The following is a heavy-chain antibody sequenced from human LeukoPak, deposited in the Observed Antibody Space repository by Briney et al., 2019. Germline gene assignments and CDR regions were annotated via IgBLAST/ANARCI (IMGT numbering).Heavy chain of an antibody. Sequence: PGGSLRLSCAASGFTFSDYYMSWIRQPPGKGLEWVSSIFPSGGEIHYADSVRGRFTISRDNSKSTLSLQMNSLRAEDTAIYYCATYRQVLLPFESWGQGTLVTVPS. CDR3: ATYRQVLLPFES. CDR1: GFTFSDYY. J-gene: IGHJ4*02. D-gene: IGHD2-8*02. V-gene: IGHV3-11*01. CDR2: IFPSGGEI.